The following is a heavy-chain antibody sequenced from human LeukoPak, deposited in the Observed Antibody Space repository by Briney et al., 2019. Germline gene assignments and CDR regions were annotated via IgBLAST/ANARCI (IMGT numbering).Heavy chain of an antibody. V-gene: IGHV3-74*01. CDR3: ARGGGTYYVDY. CDR2: INSDGSST. Sequence: GGSLRLSCAASGFTFSSYWMHWVRQAPGKGLVWVSRINSDGSSTSYADSVKGRFTISRDNAKNTLYLQMNSLRAEDTAVYYCARGGGTYYVDYWGQGTLVTVSS. CDR1: GFTFSSYW. D-gene: IGHD1-26*01. J-gene: IGHJ4*02.